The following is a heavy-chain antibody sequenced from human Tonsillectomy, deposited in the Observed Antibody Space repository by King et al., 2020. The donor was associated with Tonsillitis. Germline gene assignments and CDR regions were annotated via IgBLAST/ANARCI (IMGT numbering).Heavy chain of an antibody. CDR3: ARDYRFDWLLGYFDY. CDR1: GYTFTGYY. D-gene: IGHD3-9*01. V-gene: IGHV1-2*02. CDR2: INPNSGGT. J-gene: IGHJ4*02. Sequence: QLVQSGAEVKKPGASVKVSCKASGYTFTGYYMHWVRQAPEQGLEWMGWINPNSGGTNYAQKFQGRVTMTRDTSISTAYMELSRLRSDDTAVYYCARDYRFDWLLGYFDYWGQGTLVTVSS.